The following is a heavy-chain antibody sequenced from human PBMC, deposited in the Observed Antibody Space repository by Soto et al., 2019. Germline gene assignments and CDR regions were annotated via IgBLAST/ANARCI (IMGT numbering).Heavy chain of an antibody. Sequence: PSETLSLTCTVSGGSISSGDYYWSWIRQPPGKGLEWIGYIYYSGSTYYNPSLKSRVTISVDTSKNQFSLKLSSVTAADTAVYYCARRSVGYGSGIGGFDPWGQGTLGTVS. J-gene: IGHJ5*02. CDR1: GGSISSGDYY. D-gene: IGHD3-10*01. V-gene: IGHV4-30-4*01. CDR2: IYYSGST. CDR3: ARRSVGYGSGIGGFDP.